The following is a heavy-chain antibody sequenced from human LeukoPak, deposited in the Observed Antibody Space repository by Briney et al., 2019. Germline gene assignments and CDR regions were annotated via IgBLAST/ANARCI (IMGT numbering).Heavy chain of an antibody. Sequence: ASVKVSCKASGYTFTSHGLSWARQTPGQGLEWMGWISIYSGNTNYAQKFQDRISMTTDTSTSTAYMELRSLKSDDTAVYYCARDPGGTWGFDYWGQGALVTVSS. J-gene: IGHJ4*02. CDR3: ARDPGGTWGFDY. D-gene: IGHD7-27*01. CDR2: ISIYSGNT. CDR1: GYTFTSHG. V-gene: IGHV1-18*01.